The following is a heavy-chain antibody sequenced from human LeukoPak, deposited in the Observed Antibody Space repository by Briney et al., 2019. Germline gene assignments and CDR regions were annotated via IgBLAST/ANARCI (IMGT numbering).Heavy chain of an antibody. J-gene: IGHJ4*02. CDR1: GASITSDIFY. V-gene: IGHV4-30-4*01. CDR3: GKVGGNANS. D-gene: IGHD4-23*01. CDR2: IHNSRGT. Sequence: SETLSLTCTVSGASITSDIFYWNWIRQSPGKGLEWIGAIHNSRGTSYNPSLESRLTISVDPSENKFFLKMTSVTDADTATYYCGKVGGNANSWGQGTLVTVSS.